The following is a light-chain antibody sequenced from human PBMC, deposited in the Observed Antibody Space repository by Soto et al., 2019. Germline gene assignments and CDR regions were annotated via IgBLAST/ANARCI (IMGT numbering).Light chain of an antibody. CDR3: CSYAGNYSPV. CDR2: EAS. J-gene: IGLJ1*01. V-gene: IGLV2-23*01. Sequence: SVLTQPASGSGAPEQWSSISCNRTSSDVANNNLVSWYQQHPGKAPKFVIYEASKRPSGVSNRFSGSKSGNTASLTISGLQAEDEADYYCCSYAGNYSPVFGTGTKVTV. CDR1: SSDVANNNL.